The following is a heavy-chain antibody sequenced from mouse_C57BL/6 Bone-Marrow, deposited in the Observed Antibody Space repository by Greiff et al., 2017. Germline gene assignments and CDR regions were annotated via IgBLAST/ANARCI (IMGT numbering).Heavy chain of an antibody. V-gene: IGHV1-50*01. CDR3: TRSPPRYDYGAY. Sequence: VQLQQPGAELVKPGASVKLSCKASGYTFTSYWMQWVKQRPGQGLEWIGEIDPSDSYTNYNQKFKGKATLTVDTSSSPAYMQLSSLTSEDSAVYYCTRSPPRYDYGAYWGQGTLVTVSA. D-gene: IGHD2-4*01. J-gene: IGHJ3*01. CDR2: IDPSDSYT. CDR1: GYTFTSYW.